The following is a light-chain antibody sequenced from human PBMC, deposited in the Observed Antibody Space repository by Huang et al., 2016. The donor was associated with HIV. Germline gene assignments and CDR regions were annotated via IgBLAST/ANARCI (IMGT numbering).Light chain of an antibody. CDR3: QHYNNWPPWT. V-gene: IGKV3D-15*01. CDR2: GAS. CDR1: QGVSNN. Sequence: EIVMTQSPATLSVSPGERAALSYRASQGVSNNISWYQQKPGQTPRLLIHGASTRATGIAAKFSGRGSGTDFTLTSTSLQPEDSAVYYCQHYNNWPPWTFGPGTQVEI. J-gene: IGKJ1*01.